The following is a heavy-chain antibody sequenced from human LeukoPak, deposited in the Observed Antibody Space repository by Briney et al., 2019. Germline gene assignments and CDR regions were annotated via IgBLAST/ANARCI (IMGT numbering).Heavy chain of an antibody. CDR1: GFTFSTYS. Sequence: GGSLRLSCAASGFTFSTYSMNWVRQAPGKGLEWVSSISSSGSYIYYADSVKGRFTISRDNAKNSLYLLMNSLRAEDTAVYYCARVRYDYYYGMDVWGKGTTVTVSS. V-gene: IGHV3-21*01. CDR3: ARVRYDYYYGMDV. J-gene: IGHJ6*04. CDR2: ISSSGSYI.